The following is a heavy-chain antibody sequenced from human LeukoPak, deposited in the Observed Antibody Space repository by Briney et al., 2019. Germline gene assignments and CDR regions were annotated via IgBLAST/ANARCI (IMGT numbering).Heavy chain of an antibody. D-gene: IGHD7-27*01. V-gene: IGHV3-23*01. CDR3: AQDLAWGAFDH. Sequence: GGSLRLSCAASGFTFSSYTMNWVRQAPGKGLEWVSGISPSGGGTYYADSVKGRFTISRDDSKNTLSLQMNSLRVEDTAVYYCAQDLAWGAFDHWGQGTLVTVSS. CDR2: ISPSGGGT. CDR1: GFTFSSYT. J-gene: IGHJ4*02.